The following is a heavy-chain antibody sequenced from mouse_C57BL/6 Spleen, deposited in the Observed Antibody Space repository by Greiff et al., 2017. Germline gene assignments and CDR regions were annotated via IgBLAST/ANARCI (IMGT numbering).Heavy chain of an antibody. CDR3: ARHHYFDY. CDR2: IYPGDGDT. Sequence: VQLQQSGPELVKPGASVKISCKASGYAFSSSWMNWVKPRPGKGLEWIGRIYPGDGDTNYNGKFKGKATLTADKSSSTAYMQLSSLTSEDSAVYFCARHHYFDYWGQGTTLTVSS. V-gene: IGHV1-82*01. CDR1: GYAFSSSW. J-gene: IGHJ2*01.